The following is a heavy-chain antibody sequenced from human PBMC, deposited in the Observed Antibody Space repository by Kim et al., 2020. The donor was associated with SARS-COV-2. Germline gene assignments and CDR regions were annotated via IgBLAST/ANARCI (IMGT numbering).Heavy chain of an antibody. V-gene: IGHV3-21*01. D-gene: IGHD4-17*01. CDR1: GFTFSSYS. CDR2: ISSSSYI. J-gene: IGHJ6*02. Sequence: GGSLRLSCAASGFTFSSYSMNWVRQAPGKGLEWVSSISSSSYIYYADSVKGRFTISRDNAKNSLYLQMNSLRAEDTAVYYCARGRDYGDYRTRYGMDVWGQGAPVTVSS. CDR3: ARGRDYGDYRTRYGMDV.